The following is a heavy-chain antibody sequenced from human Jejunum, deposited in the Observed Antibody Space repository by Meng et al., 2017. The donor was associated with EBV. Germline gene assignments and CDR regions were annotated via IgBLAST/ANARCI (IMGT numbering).Heavy chain of an antibody. CDR3: AKVLIADAGIFDS. CDR2: ISYDGSNK. D-gene: IGHD6-13*01. V-gene: IGHV3-30*18. Sequence: QVQMVESGGGVVQPVISLRLSCAASGFTFSVHGMHWVRQAPGKGLEWVADISYDGSNKHYADSVKGRFTVSRDNSKNTLYLQMNSLRAEDTAVYFCAKVLIADAGIFDSWGQGTMVTVSA. J-gene: IGHJ4*02. CDR1: GFTFSVHG.